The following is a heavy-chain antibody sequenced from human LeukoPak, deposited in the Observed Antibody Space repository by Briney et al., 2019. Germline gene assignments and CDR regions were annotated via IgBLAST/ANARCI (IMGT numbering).Heavy chain of an antibody. J-gene: IGHJ3*02. CDR2: INTNTGNP. CDR3: ARERRSSSPGEQQLVRAFDI. CDR1: GYTFTNYA. D-gene: IGHD6-13*01. V-gene: IGHV7-4-1*02. Sequence: SVKVSCKASGYTFTNYAMNWVRQAPGQGLEWMGWINTNTGNPTYAQGFTGRFVFSLDTSVSTAYLQISSLKAEDTAMYYCARERRSSSPGEQQLVRAFDIWGQGAMVTVSS.